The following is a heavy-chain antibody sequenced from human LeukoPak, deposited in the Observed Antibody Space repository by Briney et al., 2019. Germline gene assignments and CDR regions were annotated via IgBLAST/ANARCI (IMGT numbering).Heavy chain of an antibody. V-gene: IGHV3-74*01. J-gene: IGHJ4*02. CDR1: GFTFSSYW. CDR2: IASDGST. D-gene: IGHD1-26*01. Sequence: GGSLRLSCAASGFTFSSYWMHCVRQAPGKGLVWGSRIASDGSTVYADSVKGRFTISRDNAKDTVYLQMNSLRVEDTAVYYCIGSGGWPGYWGQGTLVTVSS. CDR3: IGSGGWPGY.